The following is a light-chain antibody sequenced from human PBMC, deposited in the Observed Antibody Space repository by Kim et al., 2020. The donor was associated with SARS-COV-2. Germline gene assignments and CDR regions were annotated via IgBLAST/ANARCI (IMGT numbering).Light chain of an antibody. V-gene: IGKV3-15*01. Sequence: VSPGERATRSCRASQSVSSNLAWYQQKPGQAPRLLIYGASTRATGIPARCSGSGSGTEFTLTISSLQSEDFAVYYCQQYNNWPPDTFGQGTKLEI. J-gene: IGKJ2*01. CDR3: QQYNNWPPDT. CDR2: GAS. CDR1: QSVSSN.